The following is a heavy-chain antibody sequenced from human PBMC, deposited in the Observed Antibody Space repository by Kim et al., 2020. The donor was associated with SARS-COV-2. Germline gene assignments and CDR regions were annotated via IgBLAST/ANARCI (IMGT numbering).Heavy chain of an antibody. CDR3: AKDGGREDAFDI. V-gene: IGHV3-23*01. Sequence: YYADSVKGRFTISRDNSKNTLYLQMNSRRAEDTAVYYCAKDGGREDAFDIWGQGTMVTVSS. J-gene: IGHJ3*02. D-gene: IGHD2-15*01.